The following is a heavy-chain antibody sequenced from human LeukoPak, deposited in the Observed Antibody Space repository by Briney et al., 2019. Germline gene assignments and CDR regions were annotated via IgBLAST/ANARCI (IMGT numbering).Heavy chain of an antibody. CDR1: GGSISTYY. V-gene: IGHV4-59*01. CDR3: ARGGAARLHFQN. CDR2: IYHSGST. D-gene: IGHD6-6*01. Sequence: SETLSLTCTVSGGSISTYYWNWIRQPPGKGLEWIGHIYHSGSTNYNPSLQSRVTISVDTSKNQFSLNLNSVTAADTAVYYCARGGAARLHFQNWGQGTLVTVSS. J-gene: IGHJ1*01.